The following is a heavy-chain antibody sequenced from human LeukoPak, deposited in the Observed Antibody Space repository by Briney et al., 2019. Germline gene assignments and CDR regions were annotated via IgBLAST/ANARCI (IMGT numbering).Heavy chain of an antibody. D-gene: IGHD1-1*01. CDR3: ARDGPTSVL. V-gene: IGHV4-31*03. J-gene: IGHJ4*02. Sequence: PSETLSLTCTVSGASISSGGYYWSWIRQQPGKGLEWIGYSHYSGTTYYNTSLKSRVAISVDTSKNQFPLKLSSVTAADTAVYYCARDGPTSVLWGQGTLVTVSS. CDR1: GASISSGGYY. CDR2: SHYSGTT.